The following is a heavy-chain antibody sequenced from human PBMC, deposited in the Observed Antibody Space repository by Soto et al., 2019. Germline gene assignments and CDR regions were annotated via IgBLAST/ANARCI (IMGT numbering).Heavy chain of an antibody. CDR2: ISAYNGNT. CDR1: GHTFTSYG. J-gene: IGHJ5*02. CDR3: ARVPPSTMVRGPRYWFDP. D-gene: IGHD3-10*01. Sequence: ASVKVSCKASGHTFTSYGISWVRQAPGQGLEWMGWISAYNGNTNYAQKLQGRVTMTTDTSTSTAYMELRSLRSDDTAVYYCARVPPSTMVRGPRYWFDPWGQGTLVTVSS. V-gene: IGHV1-18*01.